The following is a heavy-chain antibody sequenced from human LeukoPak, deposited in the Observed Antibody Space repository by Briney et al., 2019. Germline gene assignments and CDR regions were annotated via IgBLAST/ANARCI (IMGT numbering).Heavy chain of an antibody. Sequence: ASVKVSCKVSGYTLTELSMHWVRQAPGQGLEWMGWISAYNGNTNYAQKLQGRVTMTTDTSTSTAYMELRSLRSDDTAVYYCARDDDYYGSGKSDYWGQGTLVTVSS. V-gene: IGHV1-18*01. CDR1: GYTLTELS. CDR3: ARDDDYYGSGKSDY. CDR2: ISAYNGNT. J-gene: IGHJ4*02. D-gene: IGHD3-10*01.